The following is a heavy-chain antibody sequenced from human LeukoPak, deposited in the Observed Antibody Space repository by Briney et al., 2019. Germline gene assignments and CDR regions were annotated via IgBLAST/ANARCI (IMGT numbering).Heavy chain of an antibody. J-gene: IGHJ5*02. D-gene: IGHD5-24*01. V-gene: IGHV1-18*01. Sequence: ASVKVSCKASGYTFTSYGISWVRQAPGQGLEWMGWIGAYNGNTNYGQKFQGRVTMTTDTSTSTAYMDLRSLRSDDTAVYYCARDNSVRDEAWWFNPWGQGTLVTVSS. CDR3: ARDNSVRDEAWWFNP. CDR2: IGAYNGNT. CDR1: GYTFTSYG.